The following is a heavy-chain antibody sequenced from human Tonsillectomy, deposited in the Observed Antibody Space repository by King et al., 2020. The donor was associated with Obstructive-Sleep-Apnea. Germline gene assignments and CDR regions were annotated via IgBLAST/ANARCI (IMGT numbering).Heavy chain of an antibody. D-gene: IGHD4-23*01. CDR1: GGTFSSYA. J-gene: IGHJ6*02. V-gene: IGHV1-69*01. Sequence: QLVQSGAEVKKPGSSVKVSCKASGGTFSSYAISWVRQAPGQGLEWMGGIIPIFGTANYAQKFQGRVTITADESTSTAYMELSSLRSEDTAVYYCASDGVVTPPSSYYYGMDVWGQGTTVTVSS. CDR2: IIPIFGTA. CDR3: ASDGVVTPPSSYYYGMDV.